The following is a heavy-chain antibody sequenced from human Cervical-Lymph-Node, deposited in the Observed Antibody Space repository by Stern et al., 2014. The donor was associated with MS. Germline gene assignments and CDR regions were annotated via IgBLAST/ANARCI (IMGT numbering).Heavy chain of an antibody. V-gene: IGHV5-51*03. CDR3: AKPNWTEPQRYSPDAFEF. D-gene: IGHD3/OR15-3a*01. Sequence: EVQLVESGAEVKKPGESLKISCKGSGFPFTTYWIGWVRQMPGKGLEWMGVIYPGDSDTRYSPSFQGQVTMSADTSIPPPSLPRRRLEASEPAMYFWAKPNWTEPQRYSPDAFEFLGQRAIGTGSS. CDR2: IYPGDSDT. J-gene: IGHJ3*01. CDR1: GFPFTTYW.